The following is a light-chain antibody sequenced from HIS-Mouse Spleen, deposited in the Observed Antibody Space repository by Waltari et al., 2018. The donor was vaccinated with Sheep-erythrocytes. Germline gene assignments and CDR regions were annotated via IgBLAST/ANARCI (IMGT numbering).Light chain of an antibody. CDR2: AAS. Sequence: AIQMTQSPSSLSASVGDRVPITCRASQGIRNDLGWYQQKPGKAPKLLIYAASSLQSGVPSRFSGSGSGTDFTLTISSLQPEDFATYYCQQYDNLLTFGGGTKVEIK. CDR3: QQYDNLLT. J-gene: IGKJ4*01. CDR1: QGIRND. V-gene: IGKV1-6*01.